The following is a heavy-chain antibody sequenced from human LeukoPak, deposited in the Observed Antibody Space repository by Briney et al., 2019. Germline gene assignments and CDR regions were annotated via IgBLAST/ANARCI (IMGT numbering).Heavy chain of an antibody. CDR2: ISSSSSYI. CDR1: GFTFSSYS. J-gene: IGHJ5*02. V-gene: IGHV3-21*01. CDR3: AREAGGRFLEWLPTNWFDP. Sequence: GGSLRLSCAASGFTFSSYSMNWVRQAPGKGLEWVSSISSSSSYIYYADSVKGRFTISRDNAKNSLYLQMNSLRAEDTAVYYCAREAGGRFLEWLPTNWFDPWGQGTLATVSS. D-gene: IGHD3-3*01.